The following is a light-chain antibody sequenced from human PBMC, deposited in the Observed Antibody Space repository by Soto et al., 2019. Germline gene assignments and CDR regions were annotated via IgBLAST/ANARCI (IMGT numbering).Light chain of an antibody. J-gene: IGKJ4*01. CDR2: DAS. CDR3: QQRSNWPAT. Sequence: EIVLTQSPATLSLSPGDRATLSCRASQSVSSYLAWYQQKPGQAPRLLIYDASNRATGIPARFSGSGYGTGFTLTITSLEPEDFAVYYCQQRSNWPATFGGGTTVEIK. CDR1: QSVSSY. V-gene: IGKV3-11*01.